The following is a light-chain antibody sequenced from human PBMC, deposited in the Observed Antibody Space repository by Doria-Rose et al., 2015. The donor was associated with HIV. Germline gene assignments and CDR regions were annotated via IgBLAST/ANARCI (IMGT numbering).Light chain of an antibody. J-gene: IGKJ1*01. CDR2: DGS. CDR1: QSFSSTY. V-gene: IGKV3-20*01. Sequence: EIVLTQSPGTLSLSPGERATLSCRASQSFSSTYLAWYQQKPGQAHSLLIYDGSTSATDIPDRFSASGSGTDFTLTINRLEHEDFALYYCHQYGTSWPFGQGTKVEI. CDR3: HQYGTSWP.